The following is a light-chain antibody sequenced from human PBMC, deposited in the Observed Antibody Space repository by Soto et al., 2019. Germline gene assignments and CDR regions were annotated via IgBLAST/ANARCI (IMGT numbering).Light chain of an antibody. V-gene: IGLV2-14*01. Sequence: QSALTQPASVSGSPGQSITISCTGTSSDVGGYNYVSWYQQHPGKAPKLMIYDVSNRPSGVSNRFSGSKSGNTASLTISGLQAEDEADYYCSSYTSSRISVYVFGTGTKVTVL. CDR2: DVS. CDR3: SSYTSSRISVYV. CDR1: SSDVGGYNY. J-gene: IGLJ1*01.